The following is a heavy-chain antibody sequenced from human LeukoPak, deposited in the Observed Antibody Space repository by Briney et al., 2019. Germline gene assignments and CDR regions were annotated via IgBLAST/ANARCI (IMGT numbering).Heavy chain of an antibody. D-gene: IGHD4-17*01. J-gene: IGHJ4*02. V-gene: IGHV3-11*01. CDR3: ARIARVTSNFDF. CDR1: GFTFSDNY. Sequence: GGSLRLSCAASGFTFSDNYMSWIRQAPGKGLEWVALISSSGYSIYYADSVKGRFSISRDNAKNSLYLQMNSLRADDTAVYYCARIARVTSNFDFWGQGTLVTVSS. CDR2: ISSSGYSI.